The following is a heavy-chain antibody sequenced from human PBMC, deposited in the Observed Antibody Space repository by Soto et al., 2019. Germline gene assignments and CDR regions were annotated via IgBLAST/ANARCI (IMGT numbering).Heavy chain of an antibody. Sequence: PSETLSLTCIVSGGSISGYYWSWIRQPPGQGLEWIGYINHRGSLYYNPSLKSRVSMSVDTSKNQFSLNLSSVTAADTAVYYCARELPQRQGRNMDVWGQGTTVTVSS. V-gene: IGHV4-59*12. D-gene: IGHD1-1*01. CDR2: INHRGSL. J-gene: IGHJ6*02. CDR3: ARELPQRQGRNMDV. CDR1: GGSISGYY.